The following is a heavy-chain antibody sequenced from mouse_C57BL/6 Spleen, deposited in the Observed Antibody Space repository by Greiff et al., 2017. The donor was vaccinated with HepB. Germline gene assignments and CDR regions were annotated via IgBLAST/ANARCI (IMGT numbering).Heavy chain of an antibody. Sequence: QVQLKESGAELVKPGASVKISCKASGYAFSSYWMNWVKQRPGKGLEWIGQIYPGDGDTNYNGKFKGKATLTADKSSSTAYMQLSSLTSEDSAVYFCARDETQTAQAAWFAYWGQGTLVTVSA. D-gene: IGHD3-2*02. CDR2: IYPGDGDT. V-gene: IGHV1-80*01. J-gene: IGHJ3*01. CDR1: GYAFSSYW. CDR3: ARDETQTAQAAWFAY.